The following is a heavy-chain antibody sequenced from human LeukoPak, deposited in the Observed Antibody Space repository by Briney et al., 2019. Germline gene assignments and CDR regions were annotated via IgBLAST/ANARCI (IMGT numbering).Heavy chain of an antibody. CDR3: ARMVRGVINY. V-gene: IGHV4-34*01. D-gene: IGHD3-10*01. Sequence: SETLSLTCAVYGGSFSGYYWSWIRQPPGKGLEWIGEINHSGSTNYNPSLKSRVTISVDKSKNQFSLKLSSVTAADTAVYYCARMVRGVINYWGQGTLVTVSS. J-gene: IGHJ4*02. CDR2: INHSGST. CDR1: GGSFSGYY.